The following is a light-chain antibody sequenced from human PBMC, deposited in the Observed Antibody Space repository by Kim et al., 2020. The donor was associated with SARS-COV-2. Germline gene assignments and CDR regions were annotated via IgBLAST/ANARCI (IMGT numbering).Light chain of an antibody. CDR1: SLRSYY. Sequence: LGQTVRITCQGDSLRSYYASWYQQKPGQAPVLVIYGKNNRPSGISDRFSGSSSGNTASLTITGAQAEDEADYYCNSRDSSGNHWVFGGGTQLTVL. CDR3: NSRDSSGNHWV. CDR2: GKN. V-gene: IGLV3-19*01. J-gene: IGLJ3*02.